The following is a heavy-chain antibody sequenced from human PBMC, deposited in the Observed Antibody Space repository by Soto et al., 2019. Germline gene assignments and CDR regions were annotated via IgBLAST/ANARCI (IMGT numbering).Heavy chain of an antibody. V-gene: IGHV2-5*02. J-gene: IGHJ3*02. D-gene: IGHD3-10*01. Sequence: QITLKESGRTLVKPTQTLTLTCSFSGFSLRANGVGVGWIRQPPGKALECLARIYWDDDKRYSPSLQSRPTTTXYASRHLVVLTMANMDPEDTGTYYCARIKVVRGVIITDAVDIWGQGAVVTVSS. CDR3: ARIKVVRGVIITDAVDI. CDR1: GFSLRANGVG. CDR2: IYWDDDK.